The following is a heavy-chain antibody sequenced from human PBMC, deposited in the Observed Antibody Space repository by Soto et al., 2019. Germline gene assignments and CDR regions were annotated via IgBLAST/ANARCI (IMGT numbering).Heavy chain of an antibody. CDR1: GYTFTSYH. J-gene: IGHJ4*02. Sequence: QVQLVQSGAEVKKPGASVKVSCKTSGYTFTSYHISWVRQAPGQGLEWMGWISAYNTNTNYAQKFQGRVTMTTDTLTSSADMELRSLRSDDTAVYYCARDTPPTDYWGQGTLGTFSA. CDR2: ISAYNTNT. V-gene: IGHV1-18*01. CDR3: ARDTPPTDY.